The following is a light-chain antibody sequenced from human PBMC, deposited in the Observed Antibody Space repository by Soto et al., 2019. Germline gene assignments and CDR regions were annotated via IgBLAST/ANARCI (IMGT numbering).Light chain of an antibody. CDR3: QQYGPSPGT. J-gene: IGKJ1*01. CDR1: QSVSSSY. V-gene: IGKV3-20*01. Sequence: EIVLTQSPGTLSLSPGERATFSCRASQSVSSSYLAWYQQKPGQAPRLLIYGRSIRATGIPDRFSGRGSGTDFTLTISRLEPEDFAVYYCQQYGPSPGTFGQGTKVEIK. CDR2: GRS.